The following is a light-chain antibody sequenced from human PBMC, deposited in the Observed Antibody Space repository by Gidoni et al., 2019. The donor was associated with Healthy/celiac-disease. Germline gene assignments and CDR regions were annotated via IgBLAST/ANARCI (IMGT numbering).Light chain of an antibody. CDR2: AAP. V-gene: IGKV1-9*01. J-gene: IGKJ1*01. CDR1: QGISSY. Sequence: IQLTQSPSSLSAFVGDSVTITCRASQGISSYLAWYQQKPGKAPKLLIDAAPTLQSGVPSRFSGSGAGTDFTLTISSLQPEDFATYYRQQLNSYPRTFGQGTKVEIK. CDR3: QQLNSYPRT.